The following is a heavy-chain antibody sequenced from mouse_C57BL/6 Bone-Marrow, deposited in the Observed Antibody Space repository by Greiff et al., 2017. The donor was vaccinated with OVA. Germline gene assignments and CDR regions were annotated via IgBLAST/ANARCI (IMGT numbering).Heavy chain of an antibody. Sequence: VQLQQSGPELVKPGASVKISCTASGYTFTDYYINWVKQRPGHGLEWIGRIYPGSGNTKYNEKFKGKATLTVDTSSSTAYMQLSSLTSEDSAVYFCARGDWDYFDYWCQGTTLTVSS. CDR3: ARGDWDYFDY. V-gene: IGHV1-84*01. D-gene: IGHD4-1*01. CDR1: GYTFTDYY. J-gene: IGHJ2*01. CDR2: IYPGSGNT.